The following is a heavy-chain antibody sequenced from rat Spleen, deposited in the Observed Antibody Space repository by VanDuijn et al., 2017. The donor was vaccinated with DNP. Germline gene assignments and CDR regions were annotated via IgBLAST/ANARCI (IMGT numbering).Heavy chain of an antibody. V-gene: IGHV5-7*01. CDR3: ASRPPPTRGPFDY. J-gene: IGHJ2*01. CDR2: IIYDGSST. D-gene: IGHD1-4*01. Sequence: EVQLVESGGGLVQPGRSLKLSCAASGFTFSDYAMAWVRQSPKKGLEWVATIIYDGSSTYYRDSVKGRFTISRDNAKSTLYLQMDSLRSEDTATYYCASRPPPTRGPFDYWGQGVWVTVSS. CDR1: GFTFSDYA.